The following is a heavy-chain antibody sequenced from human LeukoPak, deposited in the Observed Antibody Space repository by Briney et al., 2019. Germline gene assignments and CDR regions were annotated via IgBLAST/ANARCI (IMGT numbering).Heavy chain of an antibody. Sequence: PGGSLRLSCVVSGFTVSSNYMSWVRQAPGKGLEWVSVIYSGGGTYYADSVKGRFTISRDNSKNTLYLQMNSLRAEDTAVYYCARVGFYSSSSYYDYWGQGTLVTVSS. CDR2: IYSGGGT. V-gene: IGHV3-53*01. CDR1: GFTVSSNY. J-gene: IGHJ4*02. CDR3: ARVGFYSSSSYYDY. D-gene: IGHD3-22*01.